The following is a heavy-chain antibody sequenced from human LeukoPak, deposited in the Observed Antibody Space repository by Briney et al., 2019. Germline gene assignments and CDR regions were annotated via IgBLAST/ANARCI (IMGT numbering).Heavy chain of an antibody. V-gene: IGHV3-49*03. D-gene: IGHD6-19*01. CDR1: GFTFCDYA. J-gene: IGHJ4*02. CDR2: IRSKAYGGTT. CDR3: TRDSSGWFFDY. Sequence: GGSLRLSCTASGFTFCDYAMSWFRQAPGKGLEWVGFIRSKAYGGTTEYAASVKGRFTISRDDSKSIAYLQMNSLKTEDTAVYYCTRDSSGWFFDYWGQGTLVTVSS.